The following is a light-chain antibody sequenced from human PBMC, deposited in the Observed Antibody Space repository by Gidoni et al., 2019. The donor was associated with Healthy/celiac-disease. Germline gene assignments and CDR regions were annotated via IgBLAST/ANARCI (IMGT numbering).Light chain of an antibody. V-gene: IGKV4-1*01. CDR1: QSVLYSSNNKNY. CDR2: WAS. CDR3: QQYYSTPPT. Sequence: DIVMIQSPASLAVSLGERATINCKSSQSVLYSSNNKNYLTWYQQKPGQPPKLLIYWASTRESGVPDRFSGSGSGTDFTLTISSLQAEDVAVYYCQQYYSTPPTFGGGTKVEIK. J-gene: IGKJ4*01.